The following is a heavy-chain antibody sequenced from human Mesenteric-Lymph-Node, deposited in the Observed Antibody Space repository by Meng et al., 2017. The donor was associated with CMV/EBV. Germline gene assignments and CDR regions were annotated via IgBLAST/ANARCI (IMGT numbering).Heavy chain of an antibody. CDR3: ARPRFRGMDV. Sequence: GESLKISCAASGFTFSNFYMHWVRQAPGKGLVWVSRINSDQSSTTYAESVKGRFTISRDNSKNTLYLQMNSLRAEDTAVYYCARPRFRGMDVWGRGTTVTVSS. J-gene: IGHJ6*02. CDR1: GFTFSNFY. V-gene: IGHV3-74*01. CDR2: INSDQSST.